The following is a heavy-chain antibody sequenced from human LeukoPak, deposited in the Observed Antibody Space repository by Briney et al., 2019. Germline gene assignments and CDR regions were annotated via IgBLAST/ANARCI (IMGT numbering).Heavy chain of an antibody. D-gene: IGHD6-13*01. J-gene: IGHJ4*02. CDR1: GGSISSGGYY. Sequence: SQTLSLTCTVSGGSISSGGYYWSWIRQHPGKGLEWIGYIYYSGSHYYNPSLKSRVTISVDTSKNQFSLKLSSVTAADTAVYYCAREGTEGAAGTGIDYWGQGTLVPVSS. V-gene: IGHV4-31*03. CDR3: AREGTEGAAGTGIDY. CDR2: IYYSGSH.